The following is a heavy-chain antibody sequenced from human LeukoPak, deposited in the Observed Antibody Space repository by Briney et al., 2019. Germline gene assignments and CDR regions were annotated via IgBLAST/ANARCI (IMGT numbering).Heavy chain of an antibody. Sequence: GGSLRLSCAASGLSFSTYWMNWVRQAPGKGLEWVANIDRDGSETNYGDSVRGRFTISRDNADNSLYLQMDSLGVEDTAVYYCVTDRDGMWRKRFDYRGQGTLVTVSS. CDR3: VTDRDGMWRKRFDY. V-gene: IGHV3-7*01. D-gene: IGHD1-1*01. CDR2: IDRDGSET. CDR1: GLSFSTYW. J-gene: IGHJ4*02.